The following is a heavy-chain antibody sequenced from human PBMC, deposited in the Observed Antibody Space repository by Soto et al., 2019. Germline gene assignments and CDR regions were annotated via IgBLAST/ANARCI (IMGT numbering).Heavy chain of an antibody. D-gene: IGHD3-22*01. J-gene: IGHJ4*02. V-gene: IGHV1-46*01. Sequence: GASVKVSCKASGYTFTSYYIHWVRQAPGQGLEWMGIINPSGGSTSYAQKFQGRVTMTRDTSTSTVYMELSSLRSEDTAVYYCARAQYYDSSGYPTELDYWGQGTLVTVSS. CDR1: GYTFTSYY. CDR2: INPSGGST. CDR3: ARAQYYDSSGYPTELDY.